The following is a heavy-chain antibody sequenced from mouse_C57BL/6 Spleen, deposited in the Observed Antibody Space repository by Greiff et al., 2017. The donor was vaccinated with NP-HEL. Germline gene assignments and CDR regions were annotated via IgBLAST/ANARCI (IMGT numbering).Heavy chain of an antibody. Sequence: VKLQQSGPELVKPGASVKISCKASGYAFSSSWMNWVKQRPGKGLEWIGRIYPGDGDSNYNGKFKGKATLTADKSSSTAYMQLSSLTSEDSAVYFCARHSSGYWFAYWGQGTLVTVSA. V-gene: IGHV1-82*01. CDR1: GYAFSSSW. J-gene: IGHJ3*01. CDR2: IYPGDGDS. D-gene: IGHD3-2*02. CDR3: ARHSSGYWFAY.